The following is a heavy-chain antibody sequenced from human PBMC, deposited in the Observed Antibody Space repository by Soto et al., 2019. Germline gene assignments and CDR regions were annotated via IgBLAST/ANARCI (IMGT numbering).Heavy chain of an antibody. CDR1: GVGNGSCS. J-gene: IGHJ1*01. Sequence: ACSEAGGVGNGSCSRWCLHHSPGQGLEWMGGIIPIFGTSNYAQKFQGRVTITAEESTSTAYMELSSLRSEDTAVYYCPTGHDLRQFGAGFAYWGNRSLVTVSP. CDR3: PTGHDLRQFGAGFAY. CDR2: IIPIFGTS. V-gene: IGHV1-69*01. D-gene: IGHD3-10*01.